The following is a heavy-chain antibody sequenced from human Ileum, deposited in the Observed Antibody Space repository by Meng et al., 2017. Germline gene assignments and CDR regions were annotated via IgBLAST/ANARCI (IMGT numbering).Heavy chain of an antibody. D-gene: IGHD3-22*01. J-gene: IGHJ5*02. CDR2: IYYRGGA. CDR1: GASISRHY. V-gene: IGHV4-59*08. Sequence: QVQLQESGPGLVKPSETLALTCSVSGASISRHYWTWIRQPPGKGLEYIGYIYYRGGASYNPSLRSRVTMSVDTSKNQFSLNLSSVTAADTAVYYCARLLDSSDWGWFDPCGQGTLVTVSS. CDR3: ARLLDSSDWGWFDP.